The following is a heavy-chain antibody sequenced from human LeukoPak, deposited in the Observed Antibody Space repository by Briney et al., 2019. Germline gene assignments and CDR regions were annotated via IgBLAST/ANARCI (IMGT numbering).Heavy chain of an antibody. CDR2: TYYRSTWYY. D-gene: IGHD6-25*01. V-gene: IGHV6-1*01. Sequence: SQTLSLTCDISGDSVSSDSSAWNWFRQSPSRGLEWLGRTYYRSTWYYDYAVSAKGRITINPDTSKNQFSLQLNSVTPEDTAVYYCARGGHFEYWGQGTLVTVSS. J-gene: IGHJ4*02. CDR3: ARGGHFEY. CDR1: GDSVSSDSSA.